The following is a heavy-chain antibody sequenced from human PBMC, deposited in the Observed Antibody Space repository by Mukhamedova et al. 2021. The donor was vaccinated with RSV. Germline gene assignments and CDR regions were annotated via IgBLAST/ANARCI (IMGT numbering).Heavy chain of an antibody. J-gene: IGHJ4*02. V-gene: IGHV3-48*01. CDR2: MGSDSSAT. Sequence: MGSDSSATFYADFVKGRFTVSRDNSRSALYLQMNSLRAEDTAVYFCASRSGVVYYWGQGTLVTVSS. D-gene: IGHD1-26*01. CDR3: ASRSGVVYY.